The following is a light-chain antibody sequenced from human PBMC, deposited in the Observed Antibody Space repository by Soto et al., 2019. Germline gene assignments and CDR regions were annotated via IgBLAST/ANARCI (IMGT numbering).Light chain of an antibody. CDR2: ATS. Sequence: EIVLTQSPGTLSLSPGERATLSCRASQSVSSSYLAWYQQKPVQAPRLLIYATSSRATGIPDRFSGSGSGTDFTLTISRLEPEDFAVYYCQQYGRSGTFGQGTKVDNK. CDR1: QSVSSSY. J-gene: IGKJ1*01. CDR3: QQYGRSGT. V-gene: IGKV3-20*01.